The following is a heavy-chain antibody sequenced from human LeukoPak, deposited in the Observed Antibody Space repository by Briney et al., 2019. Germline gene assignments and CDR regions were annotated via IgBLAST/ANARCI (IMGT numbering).Heavy chain of an antibody. CDR1: GFTFSSYS. CDR3: AKDLDTAMGIDY. D-gene: IGHD5-18*01. V-gene: IGHV3-23*01. J-gene: IGHJ4*02. Sequence: GGSLRLSCAASGFTFSSYSMNWVRQAPGKGLEWVSAISGSGGSTYYADSVKGRFTISRDNSKNTLYLQMNSLRAEDTAVYYCAKDLDTAMGIDYWGQGTLVTVSS. CDR2: ISGSGGST.